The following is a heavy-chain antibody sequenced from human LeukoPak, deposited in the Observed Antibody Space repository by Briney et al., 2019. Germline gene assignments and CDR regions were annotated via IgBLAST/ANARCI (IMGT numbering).Heavy chain of an antibody. V-gene: IGHV6-1*01. Sequence: SQTLSLTCAISGDSGSSNSAAWNWIRQSPSRGLEWLGRTYYRSKWYNDYAVSVKSRITINPDTSKNQFSLQLNSVTPEDTAVYDWAKVGGFGELMEAYYYGMDVWGQGTTVTVSS. CDR3: AKVGGFGELMEAYYYGMDV. CDR1: GDSGSSNSAA. CDR2: TYYRSKWYN. D-gene: IGHD3-10*01. J-gene: IGHJ6*02.